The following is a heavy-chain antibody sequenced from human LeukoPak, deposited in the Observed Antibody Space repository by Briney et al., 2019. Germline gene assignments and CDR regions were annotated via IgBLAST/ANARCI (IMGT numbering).Heavy chain of an antibody. D-gene: IGHD6-13*01. Sequence: GESLKISCKGSGYNFTNYWIGWVRQMPGKGLGWVGMIYPDDSDTRYSPSFQGQATISADKSINTACLQWGSLKASDTAMYYCARQGSYSSSWYNIDYWSQGTPVTVYS. CDR3: ARQGSYSSSWYNIDY. V-gene: IGHV5-51*01. J-gene: IGHJ4*02. CDR1: GYNFTNYW. CDR2: IYPDDSDT.